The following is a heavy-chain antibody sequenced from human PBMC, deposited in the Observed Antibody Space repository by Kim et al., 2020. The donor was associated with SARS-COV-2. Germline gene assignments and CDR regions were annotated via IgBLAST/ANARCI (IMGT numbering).Heavy chain of an antibody. CDR2: ISYDGSNK. CDR3: AKPIAVAGRNNWFDP. V-gene: IGHV3-30*18. Sequence: GGSLRLSCAASGFTFSSYGMHWVRQAPGKGLEWVAVISYDGSNKYYADSVKGRFTISRDNSKNTLYLQMNSLRAEDTAVYYCAKPIAVAGRNNWFDPWGQGTLVTVSS. D-gene: IGHD6-19*01. CDR1: GFTFSSYG. J-gene: IGHJ5*02.